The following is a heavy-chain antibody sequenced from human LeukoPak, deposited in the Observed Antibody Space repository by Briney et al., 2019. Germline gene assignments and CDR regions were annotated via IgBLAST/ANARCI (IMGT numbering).Heavy chain of an antibody. D-gene: IGHD1-1*01. J-gene: IGHJ6*03. CDR1: GFTFSSCE. CDR3: TRGPRRVQLERQNYYYYYMDV. CDR2: ISSSGSTI. Sequence: GGSLRLSCAASGFTFSSCEMNWVRQAPGKGLEWVSYISSSGSTIYYADSVKGRFTISRDNARNSLYLQMNSLRAEDTAVHYCTRGPRRVQLERQNYYYYYMDVWGKGTTVTISS. V-gene: IGHV3-48*03.